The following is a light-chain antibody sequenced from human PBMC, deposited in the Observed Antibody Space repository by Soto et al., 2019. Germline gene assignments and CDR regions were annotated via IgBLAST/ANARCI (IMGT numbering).Light chain of an antibody. J-gene: IGLJ1*01. Sequence: QSALTQPPSASGSPGQSVTISCTGTSSDVGGYKYVSWYQQHPGKAPKLMIFEVNKRPSGVPDRFSGSKSGNTASLTVSGRQGEDEADYYCSSYAGINNLGVFGTGTKVTVL. CDR1: SSDVGGYKY. CDR3: SSYAGINNLGV. V-gene: IGLV2-8*01. CDR2: EVN.